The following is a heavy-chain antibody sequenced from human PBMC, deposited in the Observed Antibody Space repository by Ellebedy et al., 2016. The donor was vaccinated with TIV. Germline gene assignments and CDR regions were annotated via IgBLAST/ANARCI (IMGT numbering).Heavy chain of an antibody. V-gene: IGHV5-51*01. J-gene: IGHJ4*02. Sequence: GESLKISCEGSGDSVNGYWIAWVRQMPGKGLEWMGIFYPGDSDTKYSPSFQGQVNISADKSINTAYLQWSSLKASDTAMYYCARRKYGGPFDYWGQGTLVTVSS. CDR1: GDSVNGYW. CDR2: FYPGDSDT. CDR3: ARRKYGGPFDY. D-gene: IGHD4-23*01.